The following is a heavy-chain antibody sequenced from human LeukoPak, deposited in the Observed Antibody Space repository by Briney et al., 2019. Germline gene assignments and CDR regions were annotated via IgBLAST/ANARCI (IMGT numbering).Heavy chain of an antibody. CDR3: ARYCSSTSCYRTFDY. CDR2: INSDGSST. V-gene: IGHV3-74*01. D-gene: IGHD2-2*02. Sequence: PGGSLRLSCAASGFTFSSYWMNWVRQAPGKGLVWVSHINSDGSSTSYADSVKGRFTISRDNAKNTLYLQMNSLRAEDTAVYYCARYCSSTSCYRTFDYWGQGTLVTVSS. J-gene: IGHJ4*02. CDR1: GFTFSSYW.